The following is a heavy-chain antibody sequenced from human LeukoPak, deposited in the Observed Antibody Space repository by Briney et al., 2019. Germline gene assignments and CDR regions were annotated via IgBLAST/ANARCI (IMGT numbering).Heavy chain of an antibody. CDR1: GGSISSYY. V-gene: IGHV4-59*08. J-gene: IGHJ4*02. CDR2: MYTSGST. Sequence: PSETLSLTCTVSGGSISSYYWSWIRQPPGKGLEYIGRMYTSGSTNYNPSLKSRVTISVDTSKNQFSLKVSSVTAADTAVYYCARQAAQTYDYWGQGTLVTVSS. CDR3: ARQAAQTYDY.